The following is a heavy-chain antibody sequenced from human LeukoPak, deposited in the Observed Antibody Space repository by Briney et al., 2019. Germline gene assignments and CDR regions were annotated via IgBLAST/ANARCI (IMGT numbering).Heavy chain of an antibody. J-gene: IGHJ5*02. V-gene: IGHV1-46*01. CDR1: GYTFTSSY. D-gene: IGHD1-7*01. CDR3: ANYASISSLGP. Sequence: ASVKVSCKASGYTFTSSYMHWVRQAPGQGLEWLGRINPSGDSTTYAQKFQGRVTMTGDTSTDTAYMELSSLRSEDTAVYYCANYASISSLGPWGQGTLVTVSS. CDR2: INPSGDST.